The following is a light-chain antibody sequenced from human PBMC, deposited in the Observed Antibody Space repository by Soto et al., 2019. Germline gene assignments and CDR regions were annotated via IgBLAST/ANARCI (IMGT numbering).Light chain of an antibody. CDR3: SSYTSSSTGV. Sequence: QSVLTQPASVSGSPGQSITISCTGTTSDVGGYNYVSWYQQHPGKAPKLMLFEVNNRPSGISNRFSGSKSGNTASLTISGLQAEDEADYYCSSYTSSSTGVFGGGTKLTVL. CDR1: TSDVGGYNY. CDR2: EVN. V-gene: IGLV2-14*01. J-gene: IGLJ3*02.